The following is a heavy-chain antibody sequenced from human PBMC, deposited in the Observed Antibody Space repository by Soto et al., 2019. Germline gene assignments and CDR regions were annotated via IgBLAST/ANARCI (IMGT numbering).Heavy chain of an antibody. CDR1: GGTFSSYT. Sequence: PSVKVSCKASGGTFSSYTISWVRQAPGQGLEWMGRIIPILGIANYAQKFQGRVTITADKSTSTAYMELSSLRSEDTAVYYCARDSGSGKAYYYYGMDVWGQGTTVTVSS. V-gene: IGHV1-69*04. D-gene: IGHD3-10*01. CDR2: IIPILGIA. CDR3: ARDSGSGKAYYYYGMDV. J-gene: IGHJ6*02.